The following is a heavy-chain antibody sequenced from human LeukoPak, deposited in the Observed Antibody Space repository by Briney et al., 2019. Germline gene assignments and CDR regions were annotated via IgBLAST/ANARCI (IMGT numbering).Heavy chain of an antibody. CDR1: GFTFSSYA. D-gene: IGHD3-10*01. V-gene: IGHV3-64*01. CDR2: ISSNGGST. CDR3: ARMTVRGVEPDY. J-gene: IGHJ4*02. Sequence: GGSLRLSCAASGFTFSSYAMHWVRQAPGKGLEYVSAISSNGGSTYYANSVKGRFTISRGNSKNTLYLQMGSLRAEDMAVYYCARMTVRGVEPDYWGQGTLVTVSS.